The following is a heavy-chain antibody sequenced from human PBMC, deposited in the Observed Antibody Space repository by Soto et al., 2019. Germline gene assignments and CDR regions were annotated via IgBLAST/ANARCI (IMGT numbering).Heavy chain of an antibody. CDR2: INPSDGTT. CDR3: ARDKDSSARPRAEFDY. V-gene: IGHV1-46*01. CDR1: GYMFTSYF. D-gene: IGHD6-19*01. J-gene: IGHJ4*02. Sequence: QGHLVQSGAEVKRPGASVRVSCESSGYMFTSYFIHWVRQAPGQGLEWVGVINPSDGTTTYAQKFQARLTMTRDTSTTPGDMELSSLRSEDTAVYYCARDKDSSARPRAEFDYWGQGTLITVSS.